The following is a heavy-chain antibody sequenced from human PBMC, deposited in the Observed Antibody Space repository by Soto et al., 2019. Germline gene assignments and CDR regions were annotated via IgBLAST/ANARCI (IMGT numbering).Heavy chain of an antibody. V-gene: IGHV3-33*01. J-gene: IGHJ4*02. CDR3: ARDKGYSSSWYYFDY. Sequence: QVQLVESGGGVVQPGRSLRLSCAASGFTFSSYGMHWVRQAPGKGLEWVAVIWYDGSNKYYADSVKGRFTISRDNSKNTLYLQMNSLRAEDTAVYYCARDKGYSSSWYYFDYWGQGTLVTVSS. CDR1: GFTFSSYG. D-gene: IGHD6-13*01. CDR2: IWYDGSNK.